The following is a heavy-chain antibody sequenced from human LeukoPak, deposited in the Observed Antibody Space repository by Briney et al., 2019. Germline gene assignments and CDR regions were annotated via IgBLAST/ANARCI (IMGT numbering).Heavy chain of an antibody. V-gene: IGHV3-23*01. D-gene: IGHD3-22*01. J-gene: IGHJ3*02. CDR3: ARVYYYDSSGYPATDAFDI. Sequence: GGSLRLSCAASGFTFSSYAMSWVRQAPGKGLEWVSAISGSGGSTYYADSVKGRFTISRDNSKNTLYLQMNSLRAEDTAVYYCARVYYYDSSGYPATDAFDIWGQGTMVTVSS. CDR2: ISGSGGST. CDR1: GFTFSSYA.